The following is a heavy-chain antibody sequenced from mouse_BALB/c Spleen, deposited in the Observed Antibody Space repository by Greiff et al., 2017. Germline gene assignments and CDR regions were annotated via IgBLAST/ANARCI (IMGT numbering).Heavy chain of an antibody. J-gene: IGHJ3*01. Sequence: VQLKESGPGLVKPSQSLSLTCTVTGYSITSDYAWNWIRQFPGNKLEWMGYISYSGSTSYNPSLKSRISITRDTSKNQFFLQLNSVTTEDTATYYCARSGGPSRGFAYWGQGTLVTVSA. CDR3: ARSGGPSRGFAY. V-gene: IGHV3-2*02. D-gene: IGHD3-1*01. CDR2: ISYSGST. CDR1: GYSITSDYA.